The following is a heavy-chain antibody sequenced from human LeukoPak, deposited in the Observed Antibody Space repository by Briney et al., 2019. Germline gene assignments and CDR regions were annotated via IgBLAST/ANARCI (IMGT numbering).Heavy chain of an antibody. CDR2: LPPDELGI. CDR3: VGTIASRGSEY. V-gene: IGHV3-74*01. J-gene: IGHJ4*02. CDR1: GFTLTNYW. D-gene: IGHD6-6*01. Sequence: GGSLRLSRAASGFTLTNYWMHWVRQAPGMGLVWVSRLPPDELGIIYADSVKGRFTVSRDNAKNTVYLQMNNLRVDDTAMYYCVGTIASRGSEYWGQGALVTVSS.